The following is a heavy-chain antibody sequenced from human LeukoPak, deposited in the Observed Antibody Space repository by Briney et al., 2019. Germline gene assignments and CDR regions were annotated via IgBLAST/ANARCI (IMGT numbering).Heavy chain of an antibody. V-gene: IGHV3-11*04. CDR1: GFTFSDYY. CDR3: RASRDYDFWSGYYTLDY. CDR2: ISSSGSTI. D-gene: IGHD3-3*01. Sequence: GGSLRLSCAASGFTFSDYYMSWIRQAPGKGLEWVSYISSSGSTIYYADSVKGRFTISRDNAKNSLYLQMNSLRAEDTAVYYCRASRDYDFWSGYYTLDYWGQGTLVTVSS. J-gene: IGHJ4*02.